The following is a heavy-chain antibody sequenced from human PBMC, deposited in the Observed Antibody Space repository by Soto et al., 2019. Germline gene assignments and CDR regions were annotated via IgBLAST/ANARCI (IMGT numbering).Heavy chain of an antibody. Sequence: ASVKVSCKASGGTINSYAISWVRQAPGQGLEWMGGIIPIFGTANYAQKFQGRVTITADESTSTAYMELSSLRSEDTAVYYCARTPEDYYFDYWGQGTLVTVSS. CDR2: IIPIFGTA. CDR1: GGTINSYA. CDR3: ARTPEDYYFDY. V-gene: IGHV1-69*13. J-gene: IGHJ4*02.